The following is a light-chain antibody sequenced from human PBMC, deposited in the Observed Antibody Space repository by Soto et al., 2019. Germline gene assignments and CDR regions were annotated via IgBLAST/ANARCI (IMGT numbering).Light chain of an antibody. V-gene: IGKV1-5*03. CDR3: QQYNSYSLT. CDR1: QSISSW. Sequence: DSQTSLSLSTVSASGENTVNITRRASQSISSWLAWYQQKPGKAPKLLIYKASSLESGVPSRFSGSGSGTEFTLTISSLQPDDFAPYYCQQYNSYSLTFCGGTMVDI. CDR2: KAS. J-gene: IGKJ4*01.